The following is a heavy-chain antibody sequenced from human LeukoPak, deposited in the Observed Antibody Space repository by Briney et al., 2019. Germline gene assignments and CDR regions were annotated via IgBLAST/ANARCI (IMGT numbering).Heavy chain of an antibody. J-gene: IGHJ3*02. CDR1: GGSISSYY. Sequence: SETLSLTCTVSGGSISSYYWSWIRQPPGKGLEWIGYIYYSGSTNYNPSLKSRVTISVDTSKNQFSLKLSSVTAADTAVYYCARSFRHNRIAADAFDTWGQGTMVTVSS. CDR3: ARSFRHNRIAADAFDT. CDR2: IYYSGST. V-gene: IGHV4-59*08. D-gene: IGHD6-25*01.